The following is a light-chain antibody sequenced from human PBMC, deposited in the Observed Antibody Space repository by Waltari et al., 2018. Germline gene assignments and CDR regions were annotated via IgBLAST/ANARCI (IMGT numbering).Light chain of an antibody. J-gene: IGLJ2*01. CDR2: DDS. V-gene: IGLV3-21*04. Sequence: SYVLTQPPSVSVAPGRPARITCGGNNIGTYSVHWYQQKPGQAPVLVIFDDSARPSGIPERFSGSNSRNTATLTISRVEAGDEADYYCQVWDTGSASGIFGGGTKMTVL. CDR1: NIGTYS. CDR3: QVWDTGSASGI.